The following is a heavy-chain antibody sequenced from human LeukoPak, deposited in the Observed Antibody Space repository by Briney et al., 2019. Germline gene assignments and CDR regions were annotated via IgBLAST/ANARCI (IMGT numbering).Heavy chain of an antibody. CDR3: ARDPDTALEGYFDY. V-gene: IGHV3-74*01. D-gene: IGHD5-18*01. Sequence: GGSLRLSCAASGFTFSSYWMHWVRQAPGKGLVWVSRINSDGSSTTYVDSVKGRFTISRDNAKNTLYLQMNSLRAEDTAVYYCARDPDTALEGYFDYWGQGTLVTVSS. CDR2: INSDGSST. J-gene: IGHJ4*02. CDR1: GFTFSSYW.